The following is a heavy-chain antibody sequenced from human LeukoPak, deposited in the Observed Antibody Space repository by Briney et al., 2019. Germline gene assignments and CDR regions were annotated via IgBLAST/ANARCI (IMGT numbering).Heavy chain of an antibody. CDR1: GGSISSYY. CDR3: ARGATGY. J-gene: IGHJ4*02. CDR2: IYYSGST. Sequence: KPSQTLSLTCTVSGGSISSYYWSWIRQPPGKGLEWIGYIYYSGSTNYNPSLKSRVTISVDTSKNQFSLKLSSMTAADTAVYYCARGATGYWGQGTLVTVSS. V-gene: IGHV4-59*01.